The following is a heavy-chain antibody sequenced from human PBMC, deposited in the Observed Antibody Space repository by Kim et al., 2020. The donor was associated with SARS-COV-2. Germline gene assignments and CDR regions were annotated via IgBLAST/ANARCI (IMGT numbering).Heavy chain of an antibody. CDR3: AKDQYYYGSGSTFDY. CDR2: ISGSGGST. Sequence: GGSLRLSCAASGFTFSSYAMSWVRQAPGKGLEWVSAISGSGGSTYYADSVKGRFTISRDNSKNTLYLQMNSLRAEDTAVYYCAKDQYYYGSGSTFDYWGQGTLVTVSS. CDR1: GFTFSSYA. V-gene: IGHV3-23*01. D-gene: IGHD3-10*01. J-gene: IGHJ4*02.